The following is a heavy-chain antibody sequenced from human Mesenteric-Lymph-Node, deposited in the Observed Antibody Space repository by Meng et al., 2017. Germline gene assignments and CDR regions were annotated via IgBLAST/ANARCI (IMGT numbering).Heavy chain of an antibody. Sequence: ASVKVSCKASGYTFATYVIHWVRQAPGQGLEWMGWVNGGYGNTKYSQKFQGRVTMTRDTSASTVYMDLSSLTSEDTAVYYCARGSVVVGSTSKAFDHWGQGTLVTVSS. V-gene: IGHV1-3*01. J-gene: IGHJ4*02. CDR3: ARGSVVVGSTSKAFDH. D-gene: IGHD2-15*01. CDR1: GYTFATYV. CDR2: VNGGYGNT.